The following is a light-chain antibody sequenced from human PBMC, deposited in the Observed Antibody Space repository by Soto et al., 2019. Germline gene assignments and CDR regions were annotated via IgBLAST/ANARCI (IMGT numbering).Light chain of an antibody. CDR1: QSVTSSF. CDR3: QQYGSSGT. J-gene: IGKJ1*01. CDR2: GVS. V-gene: IGKV3-20*01. Sequence: EIVLTQSPGTLSLSPGERATLSCRASQSVTSSFLAWYQQKPGQAPRLLIYGVSNRVPGIPARFSGSGSGTEFTLTISRLEPEDFAVYYCQQYGSSGTFGQGTKVDIK.